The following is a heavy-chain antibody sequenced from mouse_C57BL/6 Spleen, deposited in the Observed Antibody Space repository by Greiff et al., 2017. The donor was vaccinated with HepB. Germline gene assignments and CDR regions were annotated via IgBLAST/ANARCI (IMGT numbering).Heavy chain of an antibody. Sequence: VKLQESGAELVKPGASVKISCKASGYAFSSYWMNWVKQRPGKGLEWIGQIYPGDGDTNYNGKFKGKATLTADKSSSTAYMQLSSLTSEDSAVYFCARDDYDGGTGYWGQGTTLTVSS. V-gene: IGHV1-80*01. CDR1: GYAFSSYW. D-gene: IGHD2-4*01. J-gene: IGHJ2*01. CDR2: IYPGDGDT. CDR3: ARDDYDGGTGY.